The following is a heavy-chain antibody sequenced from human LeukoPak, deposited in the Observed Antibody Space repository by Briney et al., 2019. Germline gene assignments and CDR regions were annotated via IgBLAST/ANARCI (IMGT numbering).Heavy chain of an antibody. V-gene: IGHV3-23*01. CDR1: GFTFRNFA. J-gene: IGHJ4*02. Sequence: PGGSLRLSCSASGFTFRNFAISWVRQAPGKGLEWVSSIGGGDTHYADSVKGRFTISRDDSRSTVDLQMSSWRAEDTAVYYCAKDGQSFNSMYDYFDSWGQGTLVTVSS. CDR2: IGGGDT. D-gene: IGHD2-8*01. CDR3: AKDGQSFNSMYDYFDS.